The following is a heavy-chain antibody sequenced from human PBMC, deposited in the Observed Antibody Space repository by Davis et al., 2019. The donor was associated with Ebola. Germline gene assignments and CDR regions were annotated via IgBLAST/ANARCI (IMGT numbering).Heavy chain of an antibody. V-gene: IGHV3-7*01. J-gene: IGHJ6*04. CDR1: GFTFSDYY. CDR3: AREGGEQQLVLYYYYGMDV. D-gene: IGHD6-13*01. CDR2: IKQDGSEK. Sequence: GESLKISCAASGFTFSDYYMSWIRQAPGKGLEWVANIKQDGSEKYYVDSVKGRFTISRDNSKNTLYLQMNSLRAEDTAVYYCAREGGEQQLVLYYYYGMDVWGKGTTVTVSS.